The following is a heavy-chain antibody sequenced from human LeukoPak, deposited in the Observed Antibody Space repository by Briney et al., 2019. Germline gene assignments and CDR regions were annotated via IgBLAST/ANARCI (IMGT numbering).Heavy chain of an antibody. J-gene: IGHJ4*02. D-gene: IGHD5-12*01. CDR2: IRSKAYGGTT. CDR3: TSYRLSPEGGYSLSDY. CDR1: GFTFGDYA. Sequence: GGSLRLSCTASGFTFGDYAMSWVRQAPGKGLEWVGFIRSKAYGGTTEYAASVKGRFTISRDDSKSIAYLQMNSLKTEDTAVYYCTSYRLSPEGGYSLSDYWGQGTLVTVSS. V-gene: IGHV3-49*04.